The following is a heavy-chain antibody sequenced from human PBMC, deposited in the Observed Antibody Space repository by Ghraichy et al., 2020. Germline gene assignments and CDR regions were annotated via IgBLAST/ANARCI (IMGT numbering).Heavy chain of an antibody. CDR2: IKEDGSEK. Sequence: GVLRLSCAASGFTFSNYWMHWVRQAPGKGLEWVANIKEDGSEKYYVDSVKGRFTISRDNAKNSLYLQMNSLRAEDTAIYYCTRGFDYWGQGTLLTVSS. CDR1: GFTFSNYW. CDR3: TRGFDY. V-gene: IGHV3-7*03. J-gene: IGHJ4*02.